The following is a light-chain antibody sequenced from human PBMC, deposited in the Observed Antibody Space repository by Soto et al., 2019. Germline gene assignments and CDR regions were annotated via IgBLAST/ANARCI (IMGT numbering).Light chain of an antibody. V-gene: IGLV2-14*01. CDR3: CPYTSTRTYV. Sequence: QSVLTQPASVSGSPGQSITISCTGTSSDVGAYIYVSWYQHHPGKAPKVMIYEVTNRPSGVSDRFSGSKSGNTASLTISGLQAEDEADYYCCPYTSTRTYVFGTGTKVTV. CDR2: EVT. J-gene: IGLJ1*01. CDR1: SSDVGAYIY.